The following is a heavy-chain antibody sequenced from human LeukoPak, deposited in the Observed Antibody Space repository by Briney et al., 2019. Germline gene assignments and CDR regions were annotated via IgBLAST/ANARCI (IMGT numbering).Heavy chain of an antibody. J-gene: IGHJ3*02. CDR2: ISAYNGNT. CDR1: GYTFTSDG. D-gene: IGHD4-17*01. Sequence: GASVKVSCKASGYTFTSDGISWVRQAPGQGLEWMGWISAYNGNTNYAQKFQGRVTMTRDTSISTAYMELSRLRSDDTAVYYCAREGDYGDSYDAFDIWGQGTMVTVSS. V-gene: IGHV1-18*01. CDR3: AREGDYGDSYDAFDI.